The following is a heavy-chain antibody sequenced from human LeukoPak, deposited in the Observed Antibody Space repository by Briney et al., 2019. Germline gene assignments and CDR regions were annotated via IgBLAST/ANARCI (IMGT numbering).Heavy chain of an antibody. D-gene: IGHD2-2*01. Sequence: ASVKVSCKASGYTFTGYYMHWVRQAPGQGLEWMGWINPNSGGTNYAQKFQGRATMTRDTSISTAYMELSRLRSDDTAVYYCARGDLYCSSTSCYSPYGMDVWGQGTTVTVSS. CDR2: INPNSGGT. J-gene: IGHJ6*02. CDR1: GYTFTGYY. V-gene: IGHV1-2*02. CDR3: ARGDLYCSSTSCYSPYGMDV.